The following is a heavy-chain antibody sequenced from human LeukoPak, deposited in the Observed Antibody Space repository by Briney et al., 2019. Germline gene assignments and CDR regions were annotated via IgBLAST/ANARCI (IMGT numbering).Heavy chain of an antibody. CDR1: GFTFSSYS. Sequence: GGSLRLSCAASGFTFSSYSMNWVRQAPGKGLEWVSSISSSSSYIYYADSVKGRFTISRDNAKNSLYLQMNSLGAEDTAVYYCAIGSSQRPYDAFDIWGQGTMVTVSS. CDR2: ISSSSSYI. V-gene: IGHV3-21*01. CDR3: AIGSSQRPYDAFDI. D-gene: IGHD1-26*01. J-gene: IGHJ3*02.